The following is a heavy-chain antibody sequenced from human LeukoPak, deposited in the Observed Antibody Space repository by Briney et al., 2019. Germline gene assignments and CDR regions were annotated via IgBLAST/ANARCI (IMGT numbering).Heavy chain of an antibody. D-gene: IGHD6-19*01. CDR2: IKSKTDGGTT. CDR1: GFTFSSYA. V-gene: IGHV3-15*01. Sequence: GGSLRLSCAASGFTFSSYAMSWVRQAPGKGLEWVGRIKSKTDGGTTDYAAPVKGRFTISRDDSKNTLNLQMNSLKTEDTAVYYCTPSIAVAGSLDYWGQGTLVTVSS. J-gene: IGHJ4*02. CDR3: TPSIAVAGSLDY.